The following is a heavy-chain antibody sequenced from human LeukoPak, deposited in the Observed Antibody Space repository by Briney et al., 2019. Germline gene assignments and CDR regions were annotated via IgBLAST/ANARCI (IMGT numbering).Heavy chain of an antibody. D-gene: IGHD1-26*01. CDR2: ISSTSTYI. V-gene: IGHV3-21*01. Sequence: GGSLRLSCAGSGFIFSSYSMNWVRQAPGKGLEWVSSISSTSTYIYYADSVKGRFTISRDNAKNSLYLRMNSLRAEDTAVYYCATVTGYYSYWGQGTLVTVSS. CDR3: ATVTGYYSY. CDR1: GFIFSSYS. J-gene: IGHJ4*02.